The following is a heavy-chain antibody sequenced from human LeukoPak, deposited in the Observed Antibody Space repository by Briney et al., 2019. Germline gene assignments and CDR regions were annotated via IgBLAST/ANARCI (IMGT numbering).Heavy chain of an antibody. CDR1: GGSFSGYY. D-gene: IGHD4-17*01. Sequence: PSETLSLTCAVYGGSFSGYYWSWIRQPPGKGLEWIGEINHSGSTNYNPSLKSRVTISVDTSKNQFSLKLSSVTAADTAVYYCARAAYGALDCWGQGTLVTVSS. J-gene: IGHJ4*02. CDR3: ARAAYGALDC. CDR2: INHSGST. V-gene: IGHV4-34*01.